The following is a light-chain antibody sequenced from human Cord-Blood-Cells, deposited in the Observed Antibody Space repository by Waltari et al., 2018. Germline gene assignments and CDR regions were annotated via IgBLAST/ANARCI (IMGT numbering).Light chain of an antibody. CDR1: QSISSY. J-gene: IGKJ2*01. Sequence: DIQMTQSPSSLSASEGDSVTITCRASQSISSYLNWYQQKPGKAPKFLIYAASSLQSGVPSRFSGSGSGTDFTLTISSLQPEDFATYYCQQSYSTPYTFGQGTKLEIK. CDR3: QQSYSTPYT. CDR2: AAS. V-gene: IGKV1-39*01.